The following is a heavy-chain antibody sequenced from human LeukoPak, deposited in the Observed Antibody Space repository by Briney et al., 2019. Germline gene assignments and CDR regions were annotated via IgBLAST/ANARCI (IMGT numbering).Heavy chain of an antibody. J-gene: IGHJ4*02. CDR3: ASGPRSGSYDF. V-gene: IGHV4-59*01. CDR2: IYYSGST. D-gene: IGHD1-26*01. CDR1: GGSISSYY. Sequence: MPSETLSLTCTVSGGSISSYYWSWIRQPPGKGLEWIGYIYYSGSTNYNPSLKSRVTISVDTSKNQSSLKLSSVTAADTAVYYCASGPRSGSYDFWGQGALVIVSS.